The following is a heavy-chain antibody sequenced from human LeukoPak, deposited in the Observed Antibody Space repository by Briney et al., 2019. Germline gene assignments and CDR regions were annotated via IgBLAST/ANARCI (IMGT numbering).Heavy chain of an antibody. CDR3: ARDQYGYYDY. J-gene: IGHJ4*02. V-gene: IGHV3-30*04. CDR1: GFTFSSYA. CDR2: ISYDGSNK. Sequence: GGSLRLSCAASGFTFSSYAVHWVRQAPGKGLEWVAVISYDGSNKYYADSVKGRFTISRDNSKNTLYLQMNSLRAEDTAVYYCARDQYGYYDYWGQGTLVTVSS. D-gene: IGHD3-22*01.